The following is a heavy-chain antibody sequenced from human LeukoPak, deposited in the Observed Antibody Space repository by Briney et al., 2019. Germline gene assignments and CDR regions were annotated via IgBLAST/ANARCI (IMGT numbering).Heavy chain of an antibody. CDR2: INHSGST. V-gene: IGHV4-34*01. CDR3: ARGLRSEAARRAFDI. J-gene: IGHJ3*02. CDR1: GGSFSGYY. D-gene: IGHD6-6*01. Sequence: SETLSLTCAVYGGSFSGYYWSWIRQPPGEGLEWIGEINHSGSTNYNPSLKSRVTISVDTSKNQFSLKLSSVTAADTAVYYCARGLRSEAARRAFDIWGQGTMVTVSS.